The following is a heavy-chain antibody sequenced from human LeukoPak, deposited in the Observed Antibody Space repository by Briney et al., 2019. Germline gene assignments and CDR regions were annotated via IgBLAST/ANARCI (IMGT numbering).Heavy chain of an antibody. J-gene: IGHJ4*02. CDR1: GRSISSYY. D-gene: IGHD2-2*01. Sequence: SETLSLSCTVSGRSISSYYWGCIRQPPGKGLEWIGYIYYSGSTNYNPSLKSRVTISVDTSKNQFSLKLSSVTAADTAVYYCARTVCSSTSCWFDYWGQGTLVTVSS. CDR3: ARTVCSSTSCWFDY. V-gene: IGHV4-59*01. CDR2: IYYSGST.